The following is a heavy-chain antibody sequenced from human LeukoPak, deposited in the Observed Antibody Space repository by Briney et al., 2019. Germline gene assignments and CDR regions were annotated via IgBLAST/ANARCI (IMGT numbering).Heavy chain of an antibody. CDR1: GFTFSSED. CDR2: LSRSAAHI. CDR3: ATATPYSGTGSHYFDY. V-gene: IGHV3-23*01. D-gene: IGHD6-25*01. Sequence: GGSLRLSCAASGFTFSSEDMTWVRQAPGKGLEWVSALSRSAAHIYYADSVKGRFTISRDNSKNTLYLQLTSLRAEDTAVYYCATATPYSGTGSHYFDYWGQGALVTVSS. J-gene: IGHJ4*02.